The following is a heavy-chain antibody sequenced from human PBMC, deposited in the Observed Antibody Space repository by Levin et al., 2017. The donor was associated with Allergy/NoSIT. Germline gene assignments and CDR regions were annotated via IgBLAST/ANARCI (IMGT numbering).Heavy chain of an antibody. V-gene: IGHV3-33*03. J-gene: IGHJ4*02. CDR3: VKDEAGG. CDR1: GFSFNNYG. Sequence: GGSLRLSCAASGFSFNNYGMHWVRQAPGRGLEWVASIWYDGSNKYYADSVKGRFTVSRDNSKNTLYLQMNSLRADDTAVYYCVKDEAGGWGQGTLVTVSS. CDR2: IWYDGSNK.